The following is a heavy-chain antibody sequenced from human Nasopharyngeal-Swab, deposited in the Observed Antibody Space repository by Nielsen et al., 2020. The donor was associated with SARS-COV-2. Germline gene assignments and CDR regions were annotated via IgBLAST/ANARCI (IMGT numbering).Heavy chain of an antibody. CDR2: LYYTGTT. V-gene: IGHV4-39*01. Sequence: GSLRLSCTVSGGSIRSSSHFWAWIRQPPGKGLEWIGSLYYTGTTHYNPSLKSRVTMSVDTSKSQFSLQLSSVTAADTAVYYCARLRYLGIPAYYLDYWGQGILVTV. CDR1: GGSIRSSSHF. D-gene: IGHD7-27*01. J-gene: IGHJ4*02. CDR3: ARLRYLGIPAYYLDY.